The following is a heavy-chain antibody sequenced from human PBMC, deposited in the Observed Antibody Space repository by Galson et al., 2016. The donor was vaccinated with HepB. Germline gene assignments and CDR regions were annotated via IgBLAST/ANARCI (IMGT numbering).Heavy chain of an antibody. V-gene: IGHV1-69*10. CDR2: IIPTFGVT. D-gene: IGHD1-26*01. CDR1: GDSFSTSG. Sequence: SVKVSCKASGDSFSTSGFSWVRQAPGQGLEWLGGIIPTFGVTNYHQRFQGRLTITADKSTRTTYMDLTSLTTDDTAVYYCAREGEGGLSVAMDVWGQGTTVIVSS. CDR3: AREGEGGLSVAMDV. J-gene: IGHJ6*02.